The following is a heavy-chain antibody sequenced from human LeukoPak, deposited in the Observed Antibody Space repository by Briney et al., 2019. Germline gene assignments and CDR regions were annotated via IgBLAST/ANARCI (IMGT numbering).Heavy chain of an antibody. CDR2: INHSGST. D-gene: IGHD3-9*01. CDR1: GGSFSGYY. J-gene: IGHJ3*02. V-gene: IGHV4-34*01. CDR3: ATVSVLRYFDWLGYAFDI. Sequence: SETLSLTCAVYGGSFSGYYWSWIRQPPGKGLEWIGEINHSGSTNYNPSLKSRVTISVDTSKNQFSLKLSSVTAADAAVYYCATVSVLRYFDWLGYAFDIWGQGTMVTVSS.